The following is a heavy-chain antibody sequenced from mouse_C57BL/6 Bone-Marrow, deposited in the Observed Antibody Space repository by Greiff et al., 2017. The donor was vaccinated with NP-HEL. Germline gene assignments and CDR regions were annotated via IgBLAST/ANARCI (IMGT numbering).Heavy chain of an antibody. Sequence: EVQGVESGGGLVQPGGSMKLSCAASGFTFSDAWMDWVRQSPEKGLEWVAEIRNKANNHATYYAESVKGRFTISRDDSKSSVYLQMNSLRAEDTGIYYCTRPLLLRFAYWGQGTLVTVSA. CDR1: GFTFSDAW. CDR2: IRNKANNHAT. V-gene: IGHV6-6*01. CDR3: TRPLLLRFAY. D-gene: IGHD1-1*01. J-gene: IGHJ3*01.